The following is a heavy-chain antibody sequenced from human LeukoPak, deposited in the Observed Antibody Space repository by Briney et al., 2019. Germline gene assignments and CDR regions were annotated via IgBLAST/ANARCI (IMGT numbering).Heavy chain of an antibody. CDR3: ARADYGPPTHFDY. V-gene: IGHV3-66*01. J-gene: IGHJ4*02. Sequence: EGSLRLSCAASGFTFSSYDMSWVRQAPGKGLEWVSVIYSGGSTYYADSVKGRFTISRDNSKNTLYLQMNSLRAEDTAVYYCARADYGPPTHFDYWGQGILVTVSS. CDR2: IYSGGST. D-gene: IGHD4-17*01. CDR1: GFTFSSYD.